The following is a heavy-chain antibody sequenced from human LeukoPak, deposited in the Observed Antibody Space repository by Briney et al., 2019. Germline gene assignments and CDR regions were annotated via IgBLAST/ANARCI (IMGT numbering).Heavy chain of an antibody. CDR3: ARDPPYDFWSGPPAPSYYMDV. CDR1: GYTFTSYG. D-gene: IGHD3-3*01. J-gene: IGHJ6*03. CDR2: ISAYNGNT. Sequence: WASVKVSCKASGYTFTSYGISWVRQAPGQGLEWMGWISAYNGNTNYAQKLQGRVTMTTDTSTSTAYMELRSLRSDDTAVYYCARDPPYDFWSGPPAPSYYMDVWGKGTTVTVSS. V-gene: IGHV1-18*01.